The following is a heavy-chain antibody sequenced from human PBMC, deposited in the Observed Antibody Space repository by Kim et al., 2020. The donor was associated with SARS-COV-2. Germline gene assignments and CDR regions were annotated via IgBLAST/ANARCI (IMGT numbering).Heavy chain of an antibody. CDR2: INPNSGGT. Sequence: ASVKVSCKASGYTFTGYYMHWVRQAPGQGLEWMGRINPNSGGTNYAQKFQGRVTMTRDTSIRTAYMELSRLRSDDTAVYYCAREPYCTGGVCRGDYWGQGNLVTVSS. CDR1: GYTFTGYY. V-gene: IGHV1-2*06. J-gene: IGHJ4*02. CDR3: AREPYCTGGVCRGDY. D-gene: IGHD2-8*02.